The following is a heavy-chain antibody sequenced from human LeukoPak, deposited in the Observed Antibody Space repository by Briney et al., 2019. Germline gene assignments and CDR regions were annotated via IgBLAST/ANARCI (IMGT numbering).Heavy chain of an antibody. J-gene: IGHJ6*02. D-gene: IGHD3-10*01. CDR1: VDSISSYY. CDR3: ARQDYYGSRSYPYYYGMDV. CDR2: IYYSGST. Sequence: SETLSLTCTVSVDSISSYYWTWIRQPPGKGLEWIGYIYYSGSTNYNPSLKSRVTISVDTSKNQFSLKLSSVTAAHTPVYYCARQDYYGSRSYPYYYGMDVWGQGTTVTVSS. V-gene: IGHV4-59*08.